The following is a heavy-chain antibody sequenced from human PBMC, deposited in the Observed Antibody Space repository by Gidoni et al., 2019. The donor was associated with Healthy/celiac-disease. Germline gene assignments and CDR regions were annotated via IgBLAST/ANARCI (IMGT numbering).Heavy chain of an antibody. CDR2: INPSGGST. CDR1: GYTFTSHY. CDR3: ARDCDTMVQGVIILDGGGCAGLDY. Sequence: QVQLVQSGAEVKKPGPSVKVSCKASGYTFTSHYLHWLRQAPGQGLEWMGIINPSGGSTSYAQKFQGRVTMTRDTSTSTVYMELSSRRSEDTAVYYCARDCDTMVQGVIILDGGGCAGLDYWGQGTLVTVSS. D-gene: IGHD3-10*01. V-gene: IGHV1-46*01. J-gene: IGHJ4*02.